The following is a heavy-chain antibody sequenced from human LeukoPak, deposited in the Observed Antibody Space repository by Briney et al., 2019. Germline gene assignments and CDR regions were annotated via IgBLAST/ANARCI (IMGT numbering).Heavy chain of an antibody. D-gene: IGHD5-12*01. V-gene: IGHV3-30*18. J-gene: IGHJ5*02. CDR2: ISYDGSNK. CDR3: AKDHGVDIVATYGVYGNWFDP. CDR1: GFTFSSYG. Sequence: PGGSLRLSCAASGFTFSSYGMQWVRQAPGKGLEWVAVISYDGSNKYYADSVKGRFTISRDNSKNTLYLQMNSLRAEDTAVYYCAKDHGVDIVATYGVYGNWFDPWGQGTLVTVSS.